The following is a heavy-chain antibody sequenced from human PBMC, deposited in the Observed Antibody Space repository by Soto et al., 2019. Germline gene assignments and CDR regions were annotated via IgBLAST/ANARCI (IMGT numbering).Heavy chain of an antibody. J-gene: IGHJ3*02. CDR1: GFTFSSYW. V-gene: IGHV3-7*03. Sequence: EVQLVESGGGLVQPGGSLRLSCAASGFTFSSYWMSWVRQAPGKGLEWVANIKQDGSEKYYVDSVKGRFTISRDNAKNSLYLQMNSLRAEDTAVYYCARADVWGSYRTGVAFDIWGQGTMVTVSS. CDR3: ARADVWGSYRTGVAFDI. D-gene: IGHD3-16*02. CDR2: IKQDGSEK.